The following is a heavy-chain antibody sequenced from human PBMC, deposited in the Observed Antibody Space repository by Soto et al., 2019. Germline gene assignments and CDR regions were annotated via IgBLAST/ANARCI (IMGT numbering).Heavy chain of an antibody. Sequence: GGSLRLSCAASGFIFSSSAMSWVRQAPGKGLEWVSTISGSGGSTYNANSVKGRFTISRDNSKTTLYLQMDSLRAEDTALYYCAKQYSSSWNNFDYWGQGTLVTVSS. CDR2: ISGSGGST. J-gene: IGHJ4*02. CDR1: GFIFSSSA. D-gene: IGHD6-13*01. V-gene: IGHV3-23*01. CDR3: AKQYSSSWNNFDY.